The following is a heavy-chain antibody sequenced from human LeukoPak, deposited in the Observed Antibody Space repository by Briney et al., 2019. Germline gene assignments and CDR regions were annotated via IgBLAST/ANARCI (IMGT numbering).Heavy chain of an antibody. Sequence: PSETLSLTCSVSGGSLSSRTHYWAWIRQPPGKGLEWIGSINYSGKLTFNPSLKSRVTVSIDTSKNQFSLTLSYVTAADTAVYYCARDFGDWRTDYWGQGTLVTVSS. J-gene: IGHJ4*02. CDR2: INYSGKL. CDR3: ARDFGDWRTDY. CDR1: GGSLSSRTHY. D-gene: IGHD2-21*02. V-gene: IGHV4-39*07.